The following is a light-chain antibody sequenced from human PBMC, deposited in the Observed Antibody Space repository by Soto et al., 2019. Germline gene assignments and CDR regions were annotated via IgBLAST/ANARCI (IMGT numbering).Light chain of an antibody. Sequence: EIVLTQSPATLSLSPGERATLSCRASQSVGSNLAWYQQKPGQAPRLLIYGASTRATGIPARFSGSGSGTDFTLTISSLQPDDFATYYCQQYNSYPWTFGQGTKVDIK. CDR2: GAS. J-gene: IGKJ1*01. CDR3: QQYNSYPWT. V-gene: IGKV3-15*01. CDR1: QSVGSN.